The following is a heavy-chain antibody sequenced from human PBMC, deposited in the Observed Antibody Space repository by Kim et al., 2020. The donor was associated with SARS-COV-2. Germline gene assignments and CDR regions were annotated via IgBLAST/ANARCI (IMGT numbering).Heavy chain of an antibody. D-gene: IGHD3-10*01. Sequence: ASVKVSCKASGYTFTSYGISWVRQAPGQGLEWMGWISAYNGNTNYAQKLQGRVTMTTDTSTSTAYMELRSLRSDDTAVYYCARAPHRLLWFGELLYLDPWGQGTLVTVSS. CDR2: ISAYNGNT. V-gene: IGHV1-18*04. J-gene: IGHJ5*02. CDR1: GYTFTSYG. CDR3: ARAPHRLLWFGELLYLDP.